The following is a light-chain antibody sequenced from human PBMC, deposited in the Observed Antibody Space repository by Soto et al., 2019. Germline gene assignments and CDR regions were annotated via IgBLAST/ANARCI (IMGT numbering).Light chain of an antibody. CDR2: EVN. J-gene: IGLJ1*01. Sequence: QSALTQPPSASGSPGQSVTISCTVTSSDVGGYDFVSWYQQHPGKAPKLMIYEVNKRPSGVPARFFGSKSGNTASLTVSGLQAEDEADYYCSSYAGSNNYVFGTGTKVTVL. V-gene: IGLV2-8*01. CDR1: SSDVGGYDF. CDR3: SSYAGSNNYV.